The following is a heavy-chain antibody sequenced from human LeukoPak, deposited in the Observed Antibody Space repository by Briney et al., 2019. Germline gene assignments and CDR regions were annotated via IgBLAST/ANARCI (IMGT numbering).Heavy chain of an antibody. CDR1: GFTITTNY. CDR2: IKQDGSET. CDR3: AKEQAVAGQGPYYFDY. V-gene: IGHV3-7*03. D-gene: IGHD6-19*01. Sequence: GGSLRLSCAASGFTITTNYMSWVRQAPGKGLEWVANIKQDGSETYYMDYVKGRFTISRDNAKNSLHLQMNSLRAEDTAVYYCAKEQAVAGQGPYYFDYWGQGTLVTVSS. J-gene: IGHJ4*02.